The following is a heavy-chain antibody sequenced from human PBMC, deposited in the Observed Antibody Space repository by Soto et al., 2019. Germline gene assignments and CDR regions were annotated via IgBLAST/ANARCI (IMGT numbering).Heavy chain of an antibody. J-gene: IGHJ4*02. CDR3: ARPAPWSYGTTYSSGWYPHY. D-gene: IGHD6-19*01. CDR1: GFTFSSYA. V-gene: IGHV3-30-3*01. CDR2: ISYDGSNK. Sequence: SLRLSCAASGFTFSSYAMHWVRQAPGKGLEWVAVISYDGSNKYYADSVKGRFTISRGNSKNTLYLQMNSLRAEDTAVYYCARPAPWSYGTTYSSGWYPHYWGQGTLVTVSS.